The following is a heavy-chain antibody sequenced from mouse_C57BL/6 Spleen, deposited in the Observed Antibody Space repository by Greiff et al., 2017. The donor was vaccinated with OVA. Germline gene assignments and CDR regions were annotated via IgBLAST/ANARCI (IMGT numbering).Heavy chain of an antibody. V-gene: IGHV7-3*01. CDR2: IRNKANGYTT. CDR3: ARYGSYDECMDY. J-gene: IGHJ4*01. Sequence: EVMLVESGGGLVQPGGSLSLSCAASGFTFTDYYMSWVRQPPGKALEWLGFIRNKANGYTTEYSASVKGRFTISRDNSQSILYLQMNALRAEDSATYYCARYGSYDECMDYWGQGTSVTVSS. CDR1: GFTFTDYY. D-gene: IGHD2-12*01.